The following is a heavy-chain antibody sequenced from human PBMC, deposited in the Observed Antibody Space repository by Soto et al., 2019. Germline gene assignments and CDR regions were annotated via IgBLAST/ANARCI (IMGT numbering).Heavy chain of an antibody. D-gene: IGHD4-4*01. Sequence: SETLSLTCNVSGDSISGSHWTWIRQPLGKALEWIGYIHYRGSTNYNPSLKSRLTISVDTSKNQIFLRLNSVTAADTAVYYCASSATVGREGNSWFDFWGQGTLVTVSS. CDR1: GDSISGSH. CDR2: IHYRGST. V-gene: IGHV4-59*01. CDR3: ASSATVGREGNSWFDF. J-gene: IGHJ5*01.